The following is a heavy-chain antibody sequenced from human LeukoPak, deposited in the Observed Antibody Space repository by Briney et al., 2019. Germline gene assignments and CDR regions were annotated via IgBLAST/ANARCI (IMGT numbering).Heavy chain of an antibody. CDR1: GFTFSTYW. J-gene: IGHJ4*02. V-gene: IGHV3-53*01. Sequence: GGSLRLSCAASGFTFSTYWMSWVRQAPGKGLEWVSFIYSGGSTYYADSVKGRFTISRDNSKNTLYLQMNSLRADDTAVYYCARRAGAYSHPYDYWGQGTLVTVSS. CDR3: ARRAGAYSHPYDY. D-gene: IGHD4/OR15-4a*01. CDR2: IYSGGST.